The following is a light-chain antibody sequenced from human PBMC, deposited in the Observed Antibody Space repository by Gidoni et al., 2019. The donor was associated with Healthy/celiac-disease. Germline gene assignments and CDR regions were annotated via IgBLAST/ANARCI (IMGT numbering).Light chain of an antibody. CDR1: SSDVGGYNY. CDR3: SSYTSSSSYV. V-gene: IGLV2-14*01. CDR2: EVS. J-gene: IGLJ1*01. Sequence: QSALTQPASVSGSPGQSITIPCTGTSSDVGGYNYVSWYQQQPGKAPKLMIYEVSHRPSGVPNRFSGSKSGNTASLTISWLQAEDEADYYCSSYTSSSSYVFGTGTKVTVL.